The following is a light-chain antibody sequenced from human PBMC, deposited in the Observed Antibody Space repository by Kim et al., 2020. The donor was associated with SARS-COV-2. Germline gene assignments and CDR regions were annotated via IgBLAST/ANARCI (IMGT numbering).Light chain of an antibody. CDR2: DVS. CDR3: SSYTSSSTLV. J-gene: IGLJ1*01. CDR1: SSDVGGYNY. V-gene: IGLV2-14*03. Sequence: GQFFTMSSTGTSSDVGGYNYVSWYQQHPGKAPKLMIYDVSNRPSGVSNRFSGSKSGNTASLTISGLQAEDEADYYCSSYTSSSTLVFGTGTKVTVL.